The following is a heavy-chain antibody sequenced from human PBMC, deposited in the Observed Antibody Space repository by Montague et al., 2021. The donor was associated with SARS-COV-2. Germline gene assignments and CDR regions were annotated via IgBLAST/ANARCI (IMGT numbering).Heavy chain of an antibody. CDR1: GGSISSYY. Sequence: SETLSLTCTVSGGSISSYYWSWIRQPPGKGLEWIGYIYYSGSTNCNPSLKSRVTISVDTSKNQFSLKLSSVTAADTAVYYCARRALGYCSVGSCYSGFDYWGQGTLVTVSS. J-gene: IGHJ4*02. D-gene: IGHD2-15*01. CDR2: IYYSGST. V-gene: IGHV4-59*08. CDR3: ARRALGYCSVGSCYSGFDY.